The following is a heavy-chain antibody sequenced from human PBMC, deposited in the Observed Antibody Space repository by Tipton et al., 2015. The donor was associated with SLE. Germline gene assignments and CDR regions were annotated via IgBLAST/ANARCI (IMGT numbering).Heavy chain of an antibody. CDR3: SKSGRGDV. J-gene: IGHJ6*02. D-gene: IGHD3-10*01. CDR2: INEDGSGK. CDR1: GFTFSNYG. V-gene: IGHV3-7*01. Sequence: GSLRLSCAASGFTFSNYGMHWVRQSPGKGLEWVANINEDGSGKWYLDSVNGRFTISRDNAKNSLYLQMNSLGAEDMGVYYCSKSGRGDVWGQGTTVFVSS.